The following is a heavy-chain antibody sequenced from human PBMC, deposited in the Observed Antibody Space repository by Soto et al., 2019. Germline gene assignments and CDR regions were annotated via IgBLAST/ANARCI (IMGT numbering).Heavy chain of an antibody. CDR2: ITPILGIA. Sequence: QVQLVQSGAEVKKPGSSVKVSCKASGGTFSSYSINWVRQAPGQGLEWMGRITPILGIANYAQKFQGRVTITADKSTITAYRELSSLRSEDTAVYYCAREPYGDHSGYWGKGTLVTVSS. J-gene: IGHJ4*02. V-gene: IGHV1-69*08. CDR1: GGTFSSYS. D-gene: IGHD4-17*01. CDR3: AREPYGDHSGY.